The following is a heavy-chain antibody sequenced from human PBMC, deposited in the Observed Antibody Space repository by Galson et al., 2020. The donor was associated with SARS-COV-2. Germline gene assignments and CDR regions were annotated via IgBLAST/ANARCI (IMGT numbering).Heavy chain of an antibody. CDR3: ARAPDY. Sequence: SETLSLTCTVSGYSVSTTNYWGWVRQPPGRGLEWIGSVYPSGTTYYNPSLKSRVTISVDTSKNQLSLKLSSVTAADTAVYYCARAPDYWGQGTLVTVSS. J-gene: IGHJ4*02. V-gene: IGHV4-38-2*02. CDR1: GYSVSTTNY. CDR2: VYPSGTT.